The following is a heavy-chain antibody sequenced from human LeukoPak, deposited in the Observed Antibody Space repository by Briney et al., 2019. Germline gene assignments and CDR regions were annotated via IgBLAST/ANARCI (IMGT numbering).Heavy chain of an antibody. V-gene: IGHV4-59*08. CDR1: GGSISSYY. J-gene: IGHJ4*02. D-gene: IGHD6-13*01. Sequence: PSETLSLTCTVSGGSISSYYWSWIRQPPGKGLEWIGYIYYSGSTNYNPSLKSRVTISVDTSKNQFSLKLSSVTAADPPVYYCARHQGGSSWYYFDYWGQGTLVTVSS. CDR3: ARHQGGSSWYYFDY. CDR2: IYYSGST.